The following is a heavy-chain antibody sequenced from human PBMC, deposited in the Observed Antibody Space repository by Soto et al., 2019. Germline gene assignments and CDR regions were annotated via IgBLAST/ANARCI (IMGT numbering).Heavy chain of an antibody. CDR2: ISSSSSYI. CDR1: GFTFSSYS. D-gene: IGHD2-8*01. Sequence: EVQLVESGGGLVKPGGSLRLSCAASGFTFSSYSMNWVRQAPGKGLEWASSISSSSSYIYYADSVKGRFTISRDNAKNSLYLQMNSLRAEDTAVYYCARGARTCRGPAACAFDIWGQGTMVTVSS. J-gene: IGHJ3*02. CDR3: ARGARTCRGPAACAFDI. V-gene: IGHV3-21*01.